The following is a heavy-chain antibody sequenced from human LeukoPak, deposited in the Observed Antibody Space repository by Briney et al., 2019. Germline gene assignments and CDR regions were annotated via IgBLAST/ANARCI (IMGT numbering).Heavy chain of an antibody. CDR1: GFSFSSHG. CDR2: IIGGAGGT. V-gene: IGHV3-23*01. J-gene: IGHJ4*02. CDR3: AHGSMYQLDY. Sequence: PGGTLRLSCAAYGFSFSSHGMSWVRQAPGKGLERVSGIIGGAGGTYYADSVKGRSTISRDNAKNTLYLQMNSLRAEDTAVYYCAHGSMYQLDYWGQGTLVTVSS. D-gene: IGHD2-2*01.